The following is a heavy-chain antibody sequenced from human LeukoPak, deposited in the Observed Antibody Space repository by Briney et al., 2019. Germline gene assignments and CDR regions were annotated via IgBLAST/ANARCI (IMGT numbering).Heavy chain of an antibody. CDR3: ARKSDSLMLRGGDC. CDR1: EFSVSSNY. D-gene: IGHD3-10*01. CDR2: IYSGGTT. Sequence: AGGSLRLSCAASEFSVSSNYMTWARQAPGKGLECVSIIYSGGTTYYADSVRGRFTISRDSSKNTLYLQMDRLRVEDTAVYYCARKSDSLMLRGGDCWGQGTLVTVSS. J-gene: IGHJ4*02. V-gene: IGHV3-66*01.